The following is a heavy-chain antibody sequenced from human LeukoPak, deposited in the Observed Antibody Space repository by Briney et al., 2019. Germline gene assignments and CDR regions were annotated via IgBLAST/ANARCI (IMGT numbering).Heavy chain of an antibody. CDR3: ARAGPDYGDYGLTFYWYFDL. CDR1: EFTFSSYW. CDR2: IKQDGSEK. V-gene: IGHV3-7*01. Sequence: GGSLRLSCAASEFTFSSYWMSWVRQAPGKGLEWVANIKQDGSEKYYVDSVKGRFTISRDNAKNSLYLQMNSLRAEDTAVYYCARAGPDYGDYGLTFYWYFDLWGRGTLVTVSS. D-gene: IGHD4-17*01. J-gene: IGHJ2*01.